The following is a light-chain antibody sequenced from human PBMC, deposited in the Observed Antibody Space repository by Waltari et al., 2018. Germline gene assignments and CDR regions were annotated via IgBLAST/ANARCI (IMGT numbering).Light chain of an antibody. Sequence: DIQITQSPSSLSASVGDRVTITCRASQSISSYLNWYQHKPGNAPKLLIYAASKLQSGVPSRFSGSGSGTDFTLIISSLQPGDCATYYCQRSYNAATWTFGHGTKVEIK. V-gene: IGKV1-39*01. J-gene: IGKJ1*01. CDR3: QRSYNAATWT. CDR1: QSISSY. CDR2: AAS.